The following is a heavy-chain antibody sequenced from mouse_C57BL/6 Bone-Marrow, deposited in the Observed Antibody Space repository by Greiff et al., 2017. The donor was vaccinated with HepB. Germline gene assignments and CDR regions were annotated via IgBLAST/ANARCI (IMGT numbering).Heavy chain of an antibody. CDR1: GFSFTSYA. CDR2: IWTGGGT. CDR3: ARICGYYGYYYAMDY. D-gene: IGHD2-3*01. J-gene: IGHJ4*01. V-gene: IGHV2-9-1*01. Sequence: VQLQQSGPGLVAPSQSLSITCTVSGFSFTSYAISWVRQPPGKGLEWLGVIWTGGGTNYNSALKSRLSISKDNSKSQVFLKMNSLQTDDTARYYCARICGYYGYYYAMDYWGQGTSVTVSS.